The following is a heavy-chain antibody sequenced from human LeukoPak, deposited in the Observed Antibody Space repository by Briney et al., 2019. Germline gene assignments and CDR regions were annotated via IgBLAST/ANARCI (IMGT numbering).Heavy chain of an antibody. V-gene: IGHV3-23*01. Sequence: PGGSLRLSCAASRFTFSSYGMSWVRQAPGKGLEWVSSISGSGGSTYYADSVKGRFTISRDNSKNTLYLQMNSLRDEDTAVYYRAKSSYYDASGYYREYYFDYWGQGTLVTVSS. CDR2: ISGSGGST. CDR1: RFTFSSYG. D-gene: IGHD3-22*01. J-gene: IGHJ4*02. CDR3: AKSSYYDASGYYREYYFDY.